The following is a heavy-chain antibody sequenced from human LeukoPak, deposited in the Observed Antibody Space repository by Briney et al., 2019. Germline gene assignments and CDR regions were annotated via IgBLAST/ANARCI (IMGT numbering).Heavy chain of an antibody. CDR1: GFIFSRYG. D-gene: IGHD6-19*01. Sequence: GGSLRLSCAASGFIFSRYGMSWVRQAPGKGLEWVSAISGSGGTTYYTDSVKGRFTISRDNSKNTLYLQINSLRAEDTAIYYCAKDHLPGIVVADRDYWGQGTLVTVSS. V-gene: IGHV3-23*01. CDR2: ISGSGGTT. J-gene: IGHJ4*02. CDR3: AKDHLPGIVVADRDY.